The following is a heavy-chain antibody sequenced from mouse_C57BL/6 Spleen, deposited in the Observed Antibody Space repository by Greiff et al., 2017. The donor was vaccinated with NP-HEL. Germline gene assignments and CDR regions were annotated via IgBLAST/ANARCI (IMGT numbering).Heavy chain of an antibody. V-gene: IGHV7-3*01. CDR3: ARSGYYGSSLFDY. J-gene: IGHJ2*01. CDR1: GFTFTDYY. D-gene: IGHD1-1*01. Sequence: EVKLMESGGGLVQPGGSLSLSCAASGFTFTDYYMSWVRQPPGKALEWLGFIRNKANGYTTEYSASVKGRFTISRDNSKSILYLQMNALRAEDSATYYCARSGYYGSSLFDYWGQGTTLTVSS. CDR2: IRNKANGYTT.